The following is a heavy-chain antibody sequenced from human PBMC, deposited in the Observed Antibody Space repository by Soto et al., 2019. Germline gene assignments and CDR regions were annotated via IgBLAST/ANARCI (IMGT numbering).Heavy chain of an antibody. D-gene: IGHD5-18*01. CDR3: AMERVIQLWFDY. CDR2: INAGNGNT. V-gene: IGHV1-3*01. J-gene: IGHJ4*02. Sequence: ASVKVSCKASGYTFTNYAIHWVRQAPGQRLEWMGWINAGNGNTKYSQKFQGRVIITRDTSASIAYMELSSLRSEDTAVYYCAMERVIQLWFDYWGPGILVTVSS. CDR1: GYTFTNYA.